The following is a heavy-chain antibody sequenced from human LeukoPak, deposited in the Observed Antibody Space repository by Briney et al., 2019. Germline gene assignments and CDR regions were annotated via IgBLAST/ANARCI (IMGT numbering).Heavy chain of an antibody. CDR2: ISGSGSST. CDR3: AIQGWQQINFDAFDI. Sequence: GGSLRLSCAASGFAFSSYDMSWVRQAPGKGLEWVSGISGSGSSTYYADSVKGRFTISRDNSKNTLYLQMNSLRTEDTAVYYCAIQGWQQINFDAFDIWGQGTMVTVSS. CDR1: GFAFSSYD. V-gene: IGHV3-23*01. D-gene: IGHD6-13*01. J-gene: IGHJ3*02.